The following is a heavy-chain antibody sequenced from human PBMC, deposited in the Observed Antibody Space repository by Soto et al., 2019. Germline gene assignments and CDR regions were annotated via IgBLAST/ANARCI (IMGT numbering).Heavy chain of an antibody. J-gene: IGHJ3*02. Sequence: EVQLLESGGGLVQPGGSLRLSCAASGFTFSSYAMSWVRQAPGKGLEWVSAISGSGGSTYYADSVKGRFTISRDNSKNXLYLQMNSLRAEDTAVYYCAKVGLNSGSPPDAFDIWGQGTMVTVSS. D-gene: IGHD1-26*01. V-gene: IGHV3-23*01. CDR1: GFTFSSYA. CDR2: ISGSGGST. CDR3: AKVGLNSGSPPDAFDI.